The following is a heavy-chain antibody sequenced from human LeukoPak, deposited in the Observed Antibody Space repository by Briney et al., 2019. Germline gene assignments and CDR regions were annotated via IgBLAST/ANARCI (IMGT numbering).Heavy chain of an antibody. V-gene: IGHV3-7*03. D-gene: IGHD3-10*01. J-gene: IGHJ5*02. CDR1: GFTFSSYW. Sequence: PGRSLRLSCAASGFTFSSYWMSWVRQAPGKGLEWVANIKQDGGEKYYVDSVKGRFTISRDNAKNSLYLQMNSLRAEDTAVYYCARDRTGFYGSGSYRWFDPWGQGTLVTVSS. CDR3: ARDRTGFYGSGSYRWFDP. CDR2: IKQDGGEK.